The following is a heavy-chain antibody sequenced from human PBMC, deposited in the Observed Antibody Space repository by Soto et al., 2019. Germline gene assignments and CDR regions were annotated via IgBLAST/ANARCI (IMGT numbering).Heavy chain of an antibody. Sequence: ASVKVSCKASGGTFSSYAISWVRQAPGQGLEWMGGIIPIFGTANYAQKFQGRVTITADESTSTAYMELSSLRSEDTAVYYCARERIAARFHYYVGMDVWGQGTTVTVSS. CDR1: GGTFSSYA. D-gene: IGHD6-6*01. CDR3: ARERIAARFHYYVGMDV. V-gene: IGHV1-69*13. J-gene: IGHJ6*02. CDR2: IIPIFGTA.